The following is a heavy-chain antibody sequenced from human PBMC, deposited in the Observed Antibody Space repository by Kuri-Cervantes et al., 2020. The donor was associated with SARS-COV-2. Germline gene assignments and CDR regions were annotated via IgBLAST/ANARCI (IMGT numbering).Heavy chain of an antibody. J-gene: IGHJ4*02. D-gene: IGHD2-21*02. CDR3: ARDLVTPHFDY. V-gene: IGHV1-18*01. CDR2: ISAYNGNT. Sequence: ASVKVSCKASGYTFTSYGISWVRQAPGQGLEWMGWISAYNGNTNYAQKLQGRVTMTTDTSTSTAYTELRSLRSDDTAVYYCARDLVTPHFDYWGQGTLVTVSS. CDR1: GYTFTSYG.